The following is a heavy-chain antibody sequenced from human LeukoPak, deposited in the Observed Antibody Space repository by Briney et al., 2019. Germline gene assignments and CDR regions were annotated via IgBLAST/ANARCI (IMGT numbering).Heavy chain of an antibody. CDR2: INPNSGDT. D-gene: IGHD2-21*02. CDR1: GYTFTGYY. V-gene: IGHV1-2*02. Sequence: ASVKVSCKASGYTFTGYYMHWVRQAPRQGLEWMGWINPNSGDTKYVQTFQGRVTMTTDTSISTAYMELNKLRSDDTAVYFCSRYLSGEGGGDPCPFDYWGQGTRVSVSS. CDR3: SRYLSGEGGGDPCPFDY. J-gene: IGHJ4*02.